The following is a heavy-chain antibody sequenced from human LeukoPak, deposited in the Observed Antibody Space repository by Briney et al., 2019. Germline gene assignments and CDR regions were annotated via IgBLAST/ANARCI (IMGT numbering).Heavy chain of an antibody. CDR3: ARGGNYWPQWWFDP. CDR1: GGSICTYY. V-gene: IGHV4-59*01. CDR2: IYYTGST. D-gene: IGHD1-26*01. J-gene: IGHJ5*02. Sequence: SETLSLTCTVSGGSICTYYWSWIRQPPGKGLEWIGYIYYTGSTSYSPSLKSRVTMSLGASKNQFSLELNSVTPADTAVYYCARGGNYWPQWWFDPWGRGTLVSVSS.